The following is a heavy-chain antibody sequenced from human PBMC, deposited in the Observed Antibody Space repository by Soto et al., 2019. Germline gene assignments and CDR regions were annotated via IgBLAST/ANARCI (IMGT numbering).Heavy chain of an antibody. D-gene: IGHD6-13*01. Sequence: PGGSQRLSSTASGFTFSSYSRNWVRQAPGKGLEWVSYISSSSSTIYYADSVKGRFTISRDNSKNTLYLQMNSLRAEDTAVYYCAYSSTPFDYWGQGTLVTVSS. CDR2: ISSSSSTI. CDR1: GFTFSSYS. J-gene: IGHJ4*02. CDR3: AYSSTPFDY. V-gene: IGHV3-48*01.